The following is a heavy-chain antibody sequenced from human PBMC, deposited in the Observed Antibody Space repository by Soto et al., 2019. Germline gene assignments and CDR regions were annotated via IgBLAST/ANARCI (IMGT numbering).Heavy chain of an antibody. CDR3: AKDRGIAAAGTYVRGRAFDY. CDR2: ISGSGGST. CDR1: GFTFSSYA. D-gene: IGHD6-13*01. J-gene: IGHJ4*02. V-gene: IGHV3-23*01. Sequence: GGSLRLSCAASGFTFSSYAMSWVRQAPGKGLEWVSAISGSGGSTYYADSVKGRFTISRDNSKNTLYLQMNSLRAEDTAVYYCAKDRGIAAAGTYVRGRAFDYWGQGTLVTVSS.